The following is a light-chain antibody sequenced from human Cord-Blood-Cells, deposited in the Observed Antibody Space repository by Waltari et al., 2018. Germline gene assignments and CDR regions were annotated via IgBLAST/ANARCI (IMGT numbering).Light chain of an antibody. CDR1: SSDVGGYHH. CDR3: SSYTSSSTLYV. J-gene: IGLJ1*01. CDR2: EVS. V-gene: IGLV2-14*01. Sequence: QSALTQPASVSGSPGQSITISCTGTSSDVGGYHHVPWYQQLPGKAPKLMIYEVSNRPSGVSNRFSGSKSGNTASLTISGLQAEDEADYYCSSYTSSSTLYVFGTGTKVTVL.